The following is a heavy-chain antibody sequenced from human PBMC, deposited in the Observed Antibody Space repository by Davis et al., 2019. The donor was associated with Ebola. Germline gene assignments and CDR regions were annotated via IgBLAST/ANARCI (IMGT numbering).Heavy chain of an antibody. J-gene: IGHJ5*02. D-gene: IGHD5-24*01. CDR3: ARGQMATISS. V-gene: IGHV3-21*01. CDR2: ISSSSNYI. Sequence: GESLKISCAASGFIFRNYVMSWVRQAPGKGLEWVSFISSSSNYIYYADSVKGRFTVSRDNAKNSLYLQMNSLRAEDTAVYYCARGQMATISSWGQGTLVTVSS. CDR1: GFIFRNYV.